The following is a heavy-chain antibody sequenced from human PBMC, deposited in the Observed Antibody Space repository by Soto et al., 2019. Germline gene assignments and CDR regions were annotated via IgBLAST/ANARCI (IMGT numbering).Heavy chain of an antibody. CDR1: GASLSDYY. J-gene: IGHJ6*02. V-gene: IGHV4-34*02. D-gene: IGHD5-18*01. CDR2: INYRGSG. Sequence: QVQLQQWGAGLLKPSETLSLTCGVSGASLSDYYWTWISQSPGSGLEWIGEINYRGSGNYNPSLKSRATVSVDTSKNLFSLNLSSVTAADTAMYYCARGGRGMSTARAGLDVWGQGTTVTVS. CDR3: ARGGRGMSTARAGLDV.